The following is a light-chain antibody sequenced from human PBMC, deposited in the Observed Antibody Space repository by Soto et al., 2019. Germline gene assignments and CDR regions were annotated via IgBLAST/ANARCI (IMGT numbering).Light chain of an antibody. CDR3: VLYMGSGPGVV. V-gene: IGLV8-61*01. CDR1: SGSVSTSYY. Sequence: QTVVTQEPSFSVSPGGTVTLTCGLSSGSVSTSYYPSWYQQTPGQAPRTLIYSTNTRSSGVPDRFSGSILGNKAALTITGAQADDESDYYCVLYMGSGPGVVFGGGTKLTVL. J-gene: IGLJ2*01. CDR2: STN.